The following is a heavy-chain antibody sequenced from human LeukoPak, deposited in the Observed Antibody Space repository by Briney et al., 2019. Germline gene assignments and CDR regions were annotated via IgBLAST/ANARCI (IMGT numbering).Heavy chain of an antibody. D-gene: IGHD2-2*01. Sequence: GESLKISCKGSGYSFTSYWIGWVRQMPGKGLEWMGIIYPGDSDTRYSPSFQGQVTISADKSISTAYLQWSSLKASDTAMYYCARLLMGAVVPAAMGRGGWFDPWGQGTLVTVSS. CDR1: GYSFTSYW. J-gene: IGHJ5*02. CDR2: IYPGDSDT. CDR3: ARLLMGAVVPAAMGRGGWFDP. V-gene: IGHV5-51*01.